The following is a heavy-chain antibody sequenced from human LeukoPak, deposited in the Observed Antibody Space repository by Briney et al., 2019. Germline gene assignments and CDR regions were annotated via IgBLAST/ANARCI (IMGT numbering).Heavy chain of an antibody. V-gene: IGHV3-11*01. Sequence: GGSLRLSCAASGFTFSDYYMSWIRQAPGKGLEWVSYISSSGSTIYYADSVKGRFTISRDTSKNTLYLQMNSLRAEDTAVYYCAKSTSYGFLNYWGQGTLVTVSS. D-gene: IGHD5-18*01. CDR2: ISSSGSTI. CDR1: GFTFSDYY. CDR3: AKSTSYGFLNY. J-gene: IGHJ4*02.